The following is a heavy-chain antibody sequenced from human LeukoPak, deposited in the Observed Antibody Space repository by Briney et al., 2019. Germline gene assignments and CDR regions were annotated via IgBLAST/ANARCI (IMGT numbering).Heavy chain of an antibody. D-gene: IGHD3-3*01. V-gene: IGHV4-38-2*02. CDR3: ARAQTHYDFWSGYYYYYYMDV. CDR1: GYSISSGYY. J-gene: IGHJ6*03. CDR2: INHSGST. Sequence: SETLSLTCTVSGYSISSGYYWSWIRRPPGKGLEWIGEINHSGSTNYNPSLKSRVTISVDTSKNQFSLKLSSVTAADTAVYYCARAQTHYDFWSGYYYYYYMDVWGKGTTVTVSS.